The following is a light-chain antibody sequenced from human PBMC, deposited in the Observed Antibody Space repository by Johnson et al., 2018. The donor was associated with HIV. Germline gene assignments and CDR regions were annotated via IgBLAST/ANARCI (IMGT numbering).Light chain of an antibody. J-gene: IGLJ1*01. CDR1: SSNIGNNY. CDR3: GTWDSILSAGGV. V-gene: IGLV1-51*01. CDR2: DNN. Sequence: QSVLTQPPSVSAAPGQKVTISCSGSSSNIGNNYVSWYQQLPGTAPKLLMYDNNKRPSGIPDRFSGSKSGTSATLGITGLQTGDEADYYCGTWDSILSAGGVFGTGTKVTVL.